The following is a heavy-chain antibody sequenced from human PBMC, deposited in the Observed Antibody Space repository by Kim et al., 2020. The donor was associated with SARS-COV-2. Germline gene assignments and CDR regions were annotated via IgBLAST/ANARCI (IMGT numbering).Heavy chain of an antibody. D-gene: IGHD2-2*01. CDR2: IWYDGSNK. CDR3: AREDIVVVPAFDY. CDR1: GFTFSSYG. Sequence: GGSLRLSCAASGFTFSSYGMHWVRQAPGKGLEWVAVIWYDGSNKYYADSVKGRFTISRDNSKSTLYLQMNSLRAEDTAVYYCAREDIVVVPAFDYWGQGTLVTVSS. J-gene: IGHJ4*02. V-gene: IGHV3-33*01.